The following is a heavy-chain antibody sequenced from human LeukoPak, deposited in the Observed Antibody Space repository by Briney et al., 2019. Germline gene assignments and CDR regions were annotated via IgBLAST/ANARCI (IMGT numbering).Heavy chain of an antibody. CDR3: ARSPGYCSGGSCIYFDY. V-gene: IGHV3-74*01. Sequence: GGSLRLSCAASGFTFSSYWMHWVRQAPGKGLVWVSRINSDGSSTSYADSVKGQFTISRDNAKNTLSLQMNSLRAEDTAVYYCARSPGYCSGGSCIYFDYWGQGTLVTVSS. CDR1: GFTFSSYW. D-gene: IGHD2-15*01. CDR2: INSDGSST. J-gene: IGHJ4*02.